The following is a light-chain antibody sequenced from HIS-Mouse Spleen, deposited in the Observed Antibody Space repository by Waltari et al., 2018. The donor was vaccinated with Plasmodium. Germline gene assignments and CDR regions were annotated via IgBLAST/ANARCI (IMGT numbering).Light chain of an antibody. CDR1: QGISSY. CDR3: QQYYSTPYT. CDR2: AAS. V-gene: IGKV1-8*01. J-gene: IGKJ2*01. Sequence: AIRMTQSPSSFSASTGDRVTITCRASQGISSYLAWYQQKPGKAPKLLIYAASTLQSGVPDRFSGSGSGTDFTLTISSLQAEDVAVYYCQQYYSTPYTFGQGTKLEIK.